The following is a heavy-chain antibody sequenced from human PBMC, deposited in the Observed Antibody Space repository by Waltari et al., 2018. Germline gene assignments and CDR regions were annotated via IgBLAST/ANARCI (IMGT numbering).Heavy chain of an antibody. Sequence: EVQLVESGGGLVQPGGSLRLSCAASGFTFSSYSMNWVRQAPGKGLEWVSYISSSSSTIYYADSVKGRFTISRDNAKNSLYLQMNSLRAEDTAVYYCARDLTPVGGSTSANWFDPWGQGTLVTVSS. D-gene: IGHD2-2*01. CDR2: ISSSSSTI. CDR3: ARDLTPVGGSTSANWFDP. CDR1: GFTFSSYS. J-gene: IGHJ5*02. V-gene: IGHV3-48*04.